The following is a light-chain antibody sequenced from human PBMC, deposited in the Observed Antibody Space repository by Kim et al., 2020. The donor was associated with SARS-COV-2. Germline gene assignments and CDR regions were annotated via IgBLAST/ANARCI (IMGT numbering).Light chain of an antibody. V-gene: IGKV3-20*01. J-gene: IGKJ2*01. Sequence: LSPGERATISCRASQSVSGSKLVWYQQKPGQAPRLLISGASSRATGIPDRFSGSGSGTDFTLTISRLEPEDVAVYYCQQYGSSPRTFGQVTKLEI. CDR3: QQYGSSPRT. CDR1: QSVSGSK. CDR2: GAS.